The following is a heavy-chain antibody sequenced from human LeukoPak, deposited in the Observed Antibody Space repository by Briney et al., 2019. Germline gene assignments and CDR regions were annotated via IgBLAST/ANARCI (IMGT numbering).Heavy chain of an antibody. Sequence: SETLSLTCAVYGVSFSGYYWSWIRQPPGKGLEWIGEINHSGSTNYNPSLKSRVTISVDTSKNQFSLKLSSVTAADTAVYYCARGPLPGIAAAGTVDYWGQGTLVTVSS. J-gene: IGHJ4*02. CDR2: INHSGST. V-gene: IGHV4-34*01. CDR3: ARGPLPGIAAAGTVDY. CDR1: GVSFSGYY. D-gene: IGHD6-13*01.